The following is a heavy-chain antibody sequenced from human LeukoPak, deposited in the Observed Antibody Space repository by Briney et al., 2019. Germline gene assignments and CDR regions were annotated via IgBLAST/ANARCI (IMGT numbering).Heavy chain of an antibody. CDR1: GXTFGDYT. Sequence: TGGSLRLSCTASGXTFGDYTVSWVRQAPGKGLEWVGLFRSKAYGATTEYAASVKGRFTISRDDSKSIAYLQMNSLKTEDTAMYYCTRDGATLDYWGQETLVTVSS. CDR3: TRDGATLDY. J-gene: IGHJ4*02. D-gene: IGHD1-26*01. V-gene: IGHV3-49*04. CDR2: FRSKAYGATT.